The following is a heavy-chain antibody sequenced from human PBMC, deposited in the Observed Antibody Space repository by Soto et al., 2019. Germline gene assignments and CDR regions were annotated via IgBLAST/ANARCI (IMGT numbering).Heavy chain of an antibody. D-gene: IGHD2-21*01. Sequence: SETLSLTCTVSGGSITSGDYYWSWLRQHPGKGLEWVAFIYYSGNPRYNPSLKGRVSISEDTSTNQSSLRLNSATAADTAVYYCAGWAIGGDFDIWGQGTMVTVSS. CDR2: IYYSGNP. J-gene: IGHJ3*02. CDR3: AGWAIGGDFDI. CDR1: GGSITSGDYY. V-gene: IGHV4-31*03.